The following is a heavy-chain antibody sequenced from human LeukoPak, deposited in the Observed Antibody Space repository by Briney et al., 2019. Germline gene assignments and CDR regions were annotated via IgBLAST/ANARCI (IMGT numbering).Heavy chain of an antibody. CDR1: GFTLRNYA. J-gene: IGHJ4*02. CDR2: ISGSGGST. V-gene: IGHV3-23*01. Sequence: GGSLRLSCAASGFTLRNYAMSWVRQAPGKGLEWVSAISGSGGSTYYADSVKGRFTISRDNSKNTLYLQMNSLKTEDTAIYYCTTSIFEYWGQGTLVIVSS. D-gene: IGHD1-14*01. CDR3: TTSIFEY.